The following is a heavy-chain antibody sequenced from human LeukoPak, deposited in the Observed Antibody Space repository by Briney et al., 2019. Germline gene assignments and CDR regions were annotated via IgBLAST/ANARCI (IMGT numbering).Heavy chain of an antibody. V-gene: IGHV3-48*03. Sequence: SGGSLTLSCEDSGFTFRSYEMNWVRQAPGKGLGWIAYLSSSGSAFSYADSVKGRFTIARDNAKSSVYLEMNSLRADDTAVYYCARSARLMKGVVEVTALDDWGQGTLVTVSS. CDR3: ARSARLMKGVVEVTALDD. CDR1: GFTFRSYE. CDR2: LSSSGSAF. D-gene: IGHD3-3*01. J-gene: IGHJ4*02.